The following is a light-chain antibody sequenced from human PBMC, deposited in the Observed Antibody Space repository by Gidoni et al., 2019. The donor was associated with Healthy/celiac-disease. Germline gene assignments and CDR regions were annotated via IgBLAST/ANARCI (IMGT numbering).Light chain of an antibody. V-gene: IGKV3-11*01. Sequence: EIVLTQSQATLSLSPGERATLSCRASQSVSSYLAWYQQKPGQAPRLLIYDASNRATGIPARFSGSGSGTDFTLTISSLEPEDFAVYYCQQRSNWPPVCSFGQGTKLEIK. CDR3: QQRSNWPPVCS. CDR1: QSVSSY. CDR2: DAS. J-gene: IGKJ2*04.